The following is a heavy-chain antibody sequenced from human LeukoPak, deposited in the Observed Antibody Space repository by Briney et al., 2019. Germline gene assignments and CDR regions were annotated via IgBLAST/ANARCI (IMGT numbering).Heavy chain of an antibody. Sequence: GASVKVSCKAPGYTFTGYYMHWVRQAPGQGLEWMGWINPNSGGTNYAQKFQGRVTMTRDTSISTAYMELSRLRSDDTAVYYCARGLSGGTMIADAFDIWGQGTMVTVSS. CDR1: GYTFTGYY. V-gene: IGHV1-2*02. CDR3: ARGLSGGTMIADAFDI. J-gene: IGHJ3*02. D-gene: IGHD3-22*01. CDR2: INPNSGGT.